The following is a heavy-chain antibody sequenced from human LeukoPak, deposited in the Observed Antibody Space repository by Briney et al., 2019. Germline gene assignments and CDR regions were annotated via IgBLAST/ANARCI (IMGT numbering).Heavy chain of an antibody. CDR1: GFTFSNAW. J-gene: IGHJ4*02. Sequence: PGGSLRLSCAASGFTFSNAWMHWVRQAPGKGLEWVAVISFDGSNKYYVESVKGRFTISRDNSKKTLYLQMSSLRAEDTAVYFCARVGRGYSYGGFDYWGQGTLVTVSS. V-gene: IGHV3-30-3*01. CDR2: ISFDGSNK. CDR3: ARVGRGYSYGGFDY. D-gene: IGHD5-18*01.